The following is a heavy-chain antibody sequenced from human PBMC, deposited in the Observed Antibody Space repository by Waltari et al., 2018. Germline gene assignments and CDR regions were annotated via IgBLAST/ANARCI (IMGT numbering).Heavy chain of an antibody. V-gene: IGHV1-69*12. Sequence: QVQLVQSGAEVKKPGSSVKVSCKASGGTFSSYAISWVRQAPGQGLAWMGGIIPIFGTVNYAQKFQGRVTITADESTSTAYMELSSLRSEDTAVYYCARDPSPYSSSWSGGYWGQGTLVTVSS. CDR2: IIPIFGTV. J-gene: IGHJ4*02. CDR3: ARDPSPYSSSWSGGY. D-gene: IGHD6-13*01. CDR1: GGTFSSYA.